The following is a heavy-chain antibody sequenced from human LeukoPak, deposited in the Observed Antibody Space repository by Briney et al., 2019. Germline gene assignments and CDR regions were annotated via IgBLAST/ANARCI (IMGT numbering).Heavy chain of an antibody. CDR2: ISSSGGST. CDR3: AKDFPYGDYGVY. Sequence: GGSLKLSCAASGFTFSSYAMSWVRQAPGKGLQWVSTISSSGGSTYYADSVKGRFIISRDNSKNTLYLQMNSLRAEDTAVYYCAKDFPYGDYGVYWGQGTLVTVSS. V-gene: IGHV3-23*01. J-gene: IGHJ4*02. D-gene: IGHD4-17*01. CDR1: GFTFSSYA.